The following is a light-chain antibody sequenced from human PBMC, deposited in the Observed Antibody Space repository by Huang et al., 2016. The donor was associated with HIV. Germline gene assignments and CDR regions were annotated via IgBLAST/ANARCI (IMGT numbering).Light chain of an antibody. V-gene: IGKV3-11*01. CDR3: QQRSNWPLT. CDR2: DTS. CDR1: QSVRSY. Sequence: EIVLTQSPATLSLSPGERATLSCRASQSVRSYLAWYQQKPGQAPRLLIYDTSVRATGVPGRSSGSGSGSDFTLTISSLEPEDFAIYFCQQRSNWPLTFGGGTKVEIK. J-gene: IGKJ4*01.